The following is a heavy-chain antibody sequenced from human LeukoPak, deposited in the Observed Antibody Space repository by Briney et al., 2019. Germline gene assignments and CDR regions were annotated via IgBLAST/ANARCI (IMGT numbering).Heavy chain of an antibody. Sequence: GGSLRLSCAASGFTFSSYGMHWVRQAPGKGLEWVAVISYDGSNKYYADSVKGRFTISRDNSKNTLYLQMNSLRAEDTAVYYCAKDSAGWNYFYWSQGTLVTVSS. CDR3: AKDSAGWNYFY. V-gene: IGHV3-30*18. CDR1: GFTFSSYG. J-gene: IGHJ4*02. D-gene: IGHD1-7*01. CDR2: ISYDGSNK.